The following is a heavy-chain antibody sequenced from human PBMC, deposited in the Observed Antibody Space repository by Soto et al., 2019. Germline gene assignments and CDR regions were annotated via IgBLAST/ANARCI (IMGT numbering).Heavy chain of an antibody. V-gene: IGHV3-23*01. CDR1: GFTISNYA. J-gene: IGHJ4*02. CDR2: ISGSGGST. D-gene: IGHD3-22*01. CDR3: AKDYHEYYYDISGYYLH. Sequence: EVQLLESGGGLVQPGGSLRLSCVVSGFTISNYAMSWVRQAPGKGLAWVSGISGSGGSTYYADSVKGRFTISRDNSKNTLFLQMNSLRDEDTAVYYCAKDYHEYYYDISGYYLHWGQGTLVTVSS.